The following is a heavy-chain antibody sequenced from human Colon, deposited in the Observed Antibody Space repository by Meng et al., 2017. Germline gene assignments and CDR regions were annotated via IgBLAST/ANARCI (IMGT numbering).Heavy chain of an antibody. CDR2: ITHSGST. V-gene: IGHV4-34*09. D-gene: IGHD6-13*01. Sequence: VLLQESGPGLVTPSQTLSLTCAVYGGSFNGYYWTWIRQPPGKGLEWIGEITHSGSTNYNPSLKSRVTMSVDTSNNQFSLKLSSVTAADTAVYYCARNSAAGVDYWGQGTLVTVSS. CDR3: ARNSAAGVDY. CDR1: GGSFNGYY. J-gene: IGHJ4*02.